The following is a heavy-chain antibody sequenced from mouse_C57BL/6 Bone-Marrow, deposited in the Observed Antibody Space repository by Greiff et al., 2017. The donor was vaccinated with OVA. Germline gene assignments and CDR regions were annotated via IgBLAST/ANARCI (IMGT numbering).Heavy chain of an antibody. D-gene: IGHD1-1*01. CDR1: GFTFNTYA. J-gene: IGHJ1*03. CDR2: IRSKSSNYAT. CDR3: VRDGVLRYPWYFDV. V-gene: IGHV10-3*01. Sequence: EVKLVESGGGLVQPKGSLKLSCAASGFTFNTYAMPWVRQAPGKGLEWVARIRSKSSNYATYYADSVKDRFTISRDDSQSMLYLQMNNLKTEDTAMYYCVRDGVLRYPWYFDVWGTGTTVTVSS.